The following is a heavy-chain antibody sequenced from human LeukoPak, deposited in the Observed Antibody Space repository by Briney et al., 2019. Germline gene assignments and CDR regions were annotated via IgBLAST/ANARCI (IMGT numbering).Heavy chain of an antibody. CDR2: IIPFLCTA. D-gene: IGHD1-26*01. Sequence: GASVNVSYKSSGGTFSIYAIIWVRQPPGQGLEGMGGIIPFLCTANYAQKFQGRVTITADESKSTVYMELSSLRSEDTAVYYCARLGASSGSSPNIDYWGQGTLVTVSS. CDR3: ARLGASSGSSPNIDY. J-gene: IGHJ4*02. CDR1: GGTFSIYA. V-gene: IGHV1-69*13.